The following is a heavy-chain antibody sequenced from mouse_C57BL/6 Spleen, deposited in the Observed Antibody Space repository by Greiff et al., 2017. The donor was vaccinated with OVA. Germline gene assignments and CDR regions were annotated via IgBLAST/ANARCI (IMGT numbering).Heavy chain of an antibody. CDR1: GYTFTDHT. CDR3: AREGLYDAAWFAY. Sequence: VKLVESDAELVKPGASVKISCKVSGYTFTDHTIHWMKQRPEQGLEWIGYIYPRDGSTKYNEKFKGKATLTADKSSSTAYMQLNSLTSEDSAVYFCAREGLYDAAWFAYWGQGTLVTVSA. V-gene: IGHV1-78*01. D-gene: IGHD2-12*01. J-gene: IGHJ3*01. CDR2: IYPRDGST.